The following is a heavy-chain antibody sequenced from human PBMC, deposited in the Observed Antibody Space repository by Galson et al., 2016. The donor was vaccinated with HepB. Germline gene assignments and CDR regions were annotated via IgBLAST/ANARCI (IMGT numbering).Heavy chain of an antibody. CDR1: GXTFSTYW. CDR2: IKRDGXXK. J-gene: IGHJ5*02. CDR3: ARGHLKLEP. V-gene: IGHV3-7*01. Sequence: RLSCATSGXTFSTYWMSWVRXAPGKGLEWXANIKRDGXXKYYVDSVKGRFTISRDNAKNSLYLQMNSLRVEXTAVYYCARGHLKLEPWGQGTLVTVSS.